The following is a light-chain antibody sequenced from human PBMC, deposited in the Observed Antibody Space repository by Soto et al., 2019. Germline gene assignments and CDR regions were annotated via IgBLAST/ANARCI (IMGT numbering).Light chain of an antibody. V-gene: IGLV7-43*01. J-gene: IGLJ3*02. CDR2: STS. CDR3: LLYYGGGHPWV. Sequence: QTVVTQESSLTVSPGVTVTLTCASTTGAVTSDNYANWFQQRPGQAPRALIYSTSNRHSWTPARFSGSLLGGKAALTLSGVQPEDEADYYCLLYYGGGHPWVFGGGTKLTVL. CDR1: TGAVTSDNY.